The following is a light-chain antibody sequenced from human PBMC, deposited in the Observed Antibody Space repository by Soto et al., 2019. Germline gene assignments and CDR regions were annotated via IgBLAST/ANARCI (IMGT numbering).Light chain of an antibody. CDR1: SSDVGTYNY. CDR2: DVT. V-gene: IGLV2-11*01. Sequence: QSALTQPRSVSGSPGQSVTISCTGTSSDVGTYNYVSWYQQYPGKAPKFIIYDVTKRPSGVPDRFSASKSGNTASLTISGLQAGDEADYYCCSYAGSYTDVFGTGTKVTVL. J-gene: IGLJ1*01. CDR3: CSYAGSYTDV.